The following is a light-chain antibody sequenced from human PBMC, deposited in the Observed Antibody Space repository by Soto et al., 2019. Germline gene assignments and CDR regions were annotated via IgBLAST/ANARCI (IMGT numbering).Light chain of an antibody. CDR2: EDT. CDR3: SSDSPTGVRL. J-gene: IGLJ2*01. V-gene: IGLV2-23*01. CDR1: SPDL. Sequence: QSALTQPASVSGSPGQSITISCTGSPDLVSWYQQHPGSAPKLLIDEDTKRPSAVSERFSGSRSGNTASLTISGLQADDEADYSCSSDSPTGVRLFGGGTQLTVL.